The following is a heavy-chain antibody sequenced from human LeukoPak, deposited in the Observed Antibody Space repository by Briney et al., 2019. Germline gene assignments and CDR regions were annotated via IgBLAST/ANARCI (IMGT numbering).Heavy chain of an antibody. CDR1: GFTFSDYY. D-gene: IGHD3-10*02. CDR2: ASSDGSKK. CDR3: AREVLQLSTGYFDL. V-gene: IGHV3-30-3*01. Sequence: GGSLRLSCAASGFTFSDYYMSWIRQAPGKGLEWVAIASSDGSKKYYADSVKGRFTISRDNSKNTLYLQMNSLTTEDAAVYYCAREVLQLSTGYFDLWGQGTLVTVSS. J-gene: IGHJ4*02.